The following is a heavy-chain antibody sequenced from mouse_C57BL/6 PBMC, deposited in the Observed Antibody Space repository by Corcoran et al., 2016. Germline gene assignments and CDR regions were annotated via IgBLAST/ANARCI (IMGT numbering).Heavy chain of an antibody. J-gene: IGHJ2*01. D-gene: IGHD1-1*01. Sequence: EVQLQQSGPELVKPGASVKISCKASGYTFTDYYMNWVKQSHGKSLEWIGDINPNNGGTSYNQKFKGKATLTVDKSSSTAYMELRSLTSEDSAFYYCAVYYGSSYDYWGQGTTLTVSS. CDR1: GYTFTDYY. CDR3: AVYYGSSYDY. CDR2: INPNNGGT. V-gene: IGHV1-26*01.